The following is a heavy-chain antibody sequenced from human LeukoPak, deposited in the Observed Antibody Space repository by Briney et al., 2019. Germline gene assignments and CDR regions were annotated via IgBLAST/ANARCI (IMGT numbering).Heavy chain of an antibody. V-gene: IGHV3-23*01. Sequence: PGGSLSLSCAASGFTFSSYVMSWVRQAPGKGLEWVSTIIGSGGSTYYADSVKGRFTISRDNAKNTLYLQLNSLRAEDTAVYYCARGTLGYSSSWFDNWGQGTLVIVSS. CDR2: IIGSGGST. J-gene: IGHJ4*02. D-gene: IGHD6-13*01. CDR3: ARGTLGYSSSWFDN. CDR1: GFTFSSYV.